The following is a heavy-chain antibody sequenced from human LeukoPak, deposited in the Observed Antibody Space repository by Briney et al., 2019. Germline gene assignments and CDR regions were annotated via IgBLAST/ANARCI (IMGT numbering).Heavy chain of an antibody. CDR2: IYWNDDK. J-gene: IGHJ4*02. CDR1: GFSLSTSGVG. V-gene: IGHV2-5*01. D-gene: IGHD2-2*01. Sequence: SGPTLVNPTQTLTLTCTFSGFSLSTSGVGVGWIRQPPGKALEWLALIYWNDDKRYSPSLKSRLTITKDTSKNQVVLTMTNMDPVDTATYYCAHSQSGPKDIVVVPAASSFDYWGQGTLVTVSS. CDR3: AHSQSGPKDIVVVPAASSFDY.